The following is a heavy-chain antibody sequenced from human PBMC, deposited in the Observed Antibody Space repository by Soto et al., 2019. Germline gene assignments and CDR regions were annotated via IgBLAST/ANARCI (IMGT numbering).Heavy chain of an antibody. V-gene: IGHV3-9*01. D-gene: IGHD3-10*01. CDR2: ISWNSGSI. J-gene: IGHJ5*02. CDR3: AKDRGGSGSYNGSDP. CDR1: GFTFDDYA. Sequence: EVQLVESGGGLVQPGRSLRLSCAASGFTFDDYAMHWVRQAPGKGLEWVSGISWNSGSIGYADSVKGRFTISRDNAKNSLYLKRNGLGVEDRALYSCAKDRGGSGSYNGSDPGGQGTLVTVSS.